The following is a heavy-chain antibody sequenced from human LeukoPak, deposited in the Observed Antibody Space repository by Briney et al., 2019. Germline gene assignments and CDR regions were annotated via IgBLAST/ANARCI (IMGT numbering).Heavy chain of an antibody. CDR1: GFTFSGYA. D-gene: IGHD3-10*01. Sequence: PGGSLRLSCAASGFTFSGYAMSWVRQAPGKGLEWVSAISGSGGSTYYADSVKGRFTISRGNSKNTLYLQMNSLRAEDTAVYYCAKDGSRVDYYGSGSPGWYFDYWGQGTLVTVSS. J-gene: IGHJ4*02. CDR3: AKDGSRVDYYGSGSPGWYFDY. V-gene: IGHV3-23*01. CDR2: ISGSGGST.